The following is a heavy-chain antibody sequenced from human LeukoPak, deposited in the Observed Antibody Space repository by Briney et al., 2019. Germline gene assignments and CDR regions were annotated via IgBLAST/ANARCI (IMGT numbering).Heavy chain of an antibody. V-gene: IGHV4-61*01. Sequence: PSETLSLTCTVSGGCVSSGSYYCRWIRQPPGKGLEWIGYIYYSGSTNYNPSLKSRVTISVDTSKNQFSLKLSSVTAADTAVYYCARVVVVVTATYYYYYGMDVWGQGTTVTVSS. D-gene: IGHD2-21*02. CDR3: ARVVVVVTATYYYYYGMDV. J-gene: IGHJ6*02. CDR2: IYYSGST. CDR1: GGCVSSGSYY.